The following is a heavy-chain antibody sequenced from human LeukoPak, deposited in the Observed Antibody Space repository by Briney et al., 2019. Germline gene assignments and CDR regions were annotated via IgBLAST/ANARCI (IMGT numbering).Heavy chain of an antibody. V-gene: IGHV3-23*01. CDR2: ISEGGDRT. J-gene: IGHJ3*02. Sequence: GGSLRLSCEVSGFTFSDYAMNWVRQSPGKGLEWVSAISEGGDRTYYPDSVKGRFTVSRDNSKNTLYLQINSLRVEDTAVYYCAKDRRGNWDYVGAFDIWGQGTMVTVSS. CDR1: GFTFSDYA. CDR3: AKDRRGNWDYVGAFDI. D-gene: IGHD1-7*01.